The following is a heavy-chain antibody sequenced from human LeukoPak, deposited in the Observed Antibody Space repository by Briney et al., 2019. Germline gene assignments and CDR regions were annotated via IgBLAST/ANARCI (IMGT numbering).Heavy chain of an antibody. CDR2: IYPDDSDT. Sequence: GESLKISCKGSGYKFPTYWIGWVRQMPGKGLEWMGIIYPDDSDTRYSPSFQGLVTISADKSISTAYLQWSSLKASDTAMYYCARRSRDGYNQIDYWGQGTLVTVSS. V-gene: IGHV5-51*01. D-gene: IGHD5-24*01. CDR1: GYKFPTYW. CDR3: ARRSRDGYNQIDY. J-gene: IGHJ4*02.